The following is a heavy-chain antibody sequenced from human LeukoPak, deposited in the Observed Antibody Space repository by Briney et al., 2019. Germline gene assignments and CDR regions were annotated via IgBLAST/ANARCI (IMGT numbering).Heavy chain of an antibody. CDR3: AKDWASYCSSTSCATLH. CDR1: GFTFSSYG. D-gene: IGHD2-2*01. CDR2: IRYDGSNK. J-gene: IGHJ1*01. V-gene: IGHV3-30*02. Sequence: GGSLRLSCAASGFTFSSYGMHWVRQAPGKGLEWVACIRYDGSNKYYADSVKGRFTISRDNSKNTLYLQMNSLRAEDTAVYYCAKDWASYCSSTSCATLHWGQGTLVTVSS.